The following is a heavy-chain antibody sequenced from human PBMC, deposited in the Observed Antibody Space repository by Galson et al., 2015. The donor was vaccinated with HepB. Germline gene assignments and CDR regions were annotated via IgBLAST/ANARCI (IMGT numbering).Heavy chain of an antibody. V-gene: IGHV3-23*01. Sequence: SLRLSCAASGFIFNNYAMSWVRQAPGKGLEWVSTISGSGGSTPCADSVKGRFTISRDNSKNTVYLQMNSLRAEDTALYYCAKGWVPATLIYSWGQGTLITVSS. CDR1: GFIFNNYA. D-gene: IGHD1-26*01. J-gene: IGHJ4*02. CDR2: ISGSGGST. CDR3: AKGWVPATLIYS.